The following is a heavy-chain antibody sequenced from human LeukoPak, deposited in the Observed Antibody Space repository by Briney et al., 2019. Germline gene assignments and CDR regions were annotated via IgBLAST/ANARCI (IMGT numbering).Heavy chain of an antibody. V-gene: IGHV1-18*01. D-gene: IGHD2-2*01. Sequence: ASVKVSCKASGYTFTSYGISWVRRAPGQGLEWMGWISAYNGNTNYAQKLQGRVTMTTDTSTSTAYMELRSLRSDDTAVYYCARDQHEIVVVPAAVDFDYWGQGTLVTVSS. J-gene: IGHJ4*02. CDR2: ISAYNGNT. CDR3: ARDQHEIVVVPAAVDFDY. CDR1: GYTFTSYG.